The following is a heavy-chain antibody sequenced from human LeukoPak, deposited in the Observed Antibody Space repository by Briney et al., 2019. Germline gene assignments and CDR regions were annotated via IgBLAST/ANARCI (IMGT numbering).Heavy chain of an antibody. J-gene: IGHJ6*03. V-gene: IGHV4-31*03. D-gene: IGHD1-26*01. CDR3: ARGRRGKYSPYFYYHMDV. CDR1: GDSVSTGLHY. Sequence: SETLSLTCNVSGDSVSTGLHYYSWIRQHPGEGLEWIGRTHYSGSTHYKSSLRSRLIISLDTSKNQVSLKVTSVTAADTAVYYCARGRRGKYSPYFYYHMDVWGTGTPVTVSS. CDR2: THYSGST.